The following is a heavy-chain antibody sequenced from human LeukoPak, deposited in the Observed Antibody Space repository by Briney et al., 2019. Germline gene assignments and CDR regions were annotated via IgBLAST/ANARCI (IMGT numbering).Heavy chain of an antibody. CDR3: ATELYSSGWYEMGAFDI. V-gene: IGHV1-69*06. CDR2: IIPIFGTA. CDR1: GGTFSSYA. D-gene: IGHD6-19*01. J-gene: IGHJ3*02. Sequence: SVKVSCKASGGTFSSYAISWVRQAPGQGLEWMGGIIPIFGTANYAQKFQGRVTMTEDTSTDTAYMELSSLRSEDTAVYYCATELYSSGWYEMGAFDIWGQGTMVTVSS.